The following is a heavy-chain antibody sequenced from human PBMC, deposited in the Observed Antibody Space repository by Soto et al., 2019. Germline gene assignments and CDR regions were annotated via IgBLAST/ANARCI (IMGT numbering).Heavy chain of an antibody. J-gene: IGHJ4*02. CDR2: INHGGNT. D-gene: IGHD3-16*01. CDR1: GSSFSGYY. Sequence: SETLSLTFAIYGSSFSGYYWGWVRQPPGRGLEWIGAINHGGNTNYSPSLKSRVTISADTSKNQFFLKLRSVSAAETAVYYCASIPTYYEYVWGNATYWGLGTLVTVSS. V-gene: IGHV4-34*01. CDR3: ASIPTYYEYVWGNATY.